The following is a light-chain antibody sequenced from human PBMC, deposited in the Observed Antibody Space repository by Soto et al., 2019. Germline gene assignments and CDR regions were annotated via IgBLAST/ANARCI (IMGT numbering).Light chain of an antibody. J-gene: IGLJ1*01. V-gene: IGLV2-14*01. CDR1: SSDVGDYNC. Sequence: QSALTQPASVSGSPGQSITISCTGTSSDVGDYNCVSWYQQHPGKAPKLIIYNVTNRPSEISHRFSGSKSGNTASLTISGLQAEDEADYYCNSYTGSFIYVFGTGTKLTVL. CDR2: NVT. CDR3: NSYTGSFIYV.